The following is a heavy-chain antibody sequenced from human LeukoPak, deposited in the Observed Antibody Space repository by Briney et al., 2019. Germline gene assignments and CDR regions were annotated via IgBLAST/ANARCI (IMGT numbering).Heavy chain of an antibody. V-gene: IGHV4-38-2*01. CDR1: GYSISSGYY. D-gene: IGHD3-22*01. J-gene: IGHJ4*02. Sequence: SETLSLTCAVSGYSISSGYYWGWIRQTPGKGLEWIGSIYHSGSTYYNPSLNSRVTISVDTSKNQFSLKLSSVTAADTAVYYCARLKDVVVIDYWGQGTLVTVSS. CDR3: ARLKDVVVIDY. CDR2: IYHSGST.